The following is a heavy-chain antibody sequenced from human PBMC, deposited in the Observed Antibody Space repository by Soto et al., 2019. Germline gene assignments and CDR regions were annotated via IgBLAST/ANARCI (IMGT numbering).Heavy chain of an antibody. J-gene: IGHJ4*02. V-gene: IGHV3-23*01. CDR1: GFTFSSYA. CDR3: AKRGDDFWSGYYYYFDS. Sequence: EVQLLESGGGLVQPGGSLRLSCAACGFTFSSYAMSWVRQAPGKGLEWVSTIGGRGDKTFYADFVKGRFTISRDNSKNTLFLQMDSLTVEDTAVYYCAKRGDDFWSGYYYYFDSWGLGTLVTVSS. CDR2: IGGRGDKT. D-gene: IGHD3-3*01.